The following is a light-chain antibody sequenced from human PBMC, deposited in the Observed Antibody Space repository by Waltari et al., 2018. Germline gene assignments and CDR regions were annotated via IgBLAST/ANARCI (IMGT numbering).Light chain of an antibody. Sequence: DIQMTQSPSSLSASVGDRVTITCRASQSISSYLNWYQQKPGKAPKLLICAASSLQSGVPSRFSGSGSGTEFTLTISSLQPEDFATYYWQQGYSTPPTFGGGTKVEIK. J-gene: IGKJ4*02. CDR3: QQGYSTPPT. CDR1: QSISSY. CDR2: AAS. V-gene: IGKV1-39*01.